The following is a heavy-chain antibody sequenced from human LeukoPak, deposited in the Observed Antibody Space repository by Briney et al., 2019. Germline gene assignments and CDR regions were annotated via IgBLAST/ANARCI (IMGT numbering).Heavy chain of an antibody. J-gene: IGHJ4*02. CDR1: GGSINTNY. CDR3: GSRRTAMFGVIKGPIDY. CDR2: IFYSGTT. D-gene: IGHD3-3*01. Sequence: SETLSLTCTVSGGSINTNYWSWIRQPPGKELEWIGYIFYSGTTTYNPSLKSRVTISVDTSKNQFSLKLSSVTAADTAVYYCGSRRTAMFGVIKGPIDYWGQGTLVTVS. V-gene: IGHV4-59*12.